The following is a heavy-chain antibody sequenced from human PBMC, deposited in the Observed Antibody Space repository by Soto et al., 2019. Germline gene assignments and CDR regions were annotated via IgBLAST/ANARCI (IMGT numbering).Heavy chain of an antibody. D-gene: IGHD2-15*01. V-gene: IGHV5-51*01. CDR2: IYPGDSDT. CDR3: ARHQVVVAATGYYYYMDV. CDR1: GDSFTSYG. J-gene: IGHJ6*03. Sequence: GESQKISCKGSGDSFTSYGIGWVRQMPGKGLEWMGIIYPGDSDTRYSPSFQGQVTISADKSISTAYLQWSSLKASDTAMYYCARHQVVVAATGYYYYMDVWGKGTTVTVSS.